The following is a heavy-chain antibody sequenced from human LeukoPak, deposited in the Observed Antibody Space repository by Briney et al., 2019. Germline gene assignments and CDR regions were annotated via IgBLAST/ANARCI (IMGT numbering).Heavy chain of an antibody. J-gene: IGHJ4*02. Sequence: GGSLRLSCAASGFTFSTYDIHWVRQAPGKGLEWVAIMSFDGSNKYYADSVKGRFTISRDNSKNTVYLQMNSLRAEDTAVYYCARAPWRAGFDYWGQGTLVTVSS. CDR3: ARAPWRAGFDY. CDR1: GFTFSTYD. V-gene: IGHV3-30*04. CDR2: MSFDGSNK.